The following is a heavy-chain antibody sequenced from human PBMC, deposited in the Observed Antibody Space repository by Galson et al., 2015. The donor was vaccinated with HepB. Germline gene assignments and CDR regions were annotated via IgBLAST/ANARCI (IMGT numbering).Heavy chain of an antibody. CDR1: GFTFSDYY. Sequence: SLRLSCAASGFTFSDYYMNWVRQAPGKGLEWVSSISSSSTIYYADSVKGRFTISRDNAKNSLYLQMNSLRAEDTAVYYCARAVGATLPFDYWGQGTLVTVSS. CDR3: ARAVGATLPFDY. V-gene: IGHV3-69-1*01. J-gene: IGHJ4*02. CDR2: ISSSSTI. D-gene: IGHD1-26*01.